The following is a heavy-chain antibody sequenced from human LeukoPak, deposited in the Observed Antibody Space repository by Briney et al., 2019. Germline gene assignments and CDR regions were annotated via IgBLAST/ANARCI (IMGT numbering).Heavy chain of an antibody. CDR2: TSGDGGAT. CDR3: AKDRPNYYGSNGHYYRRDGDY. J-gene: IGHJ4*02. Sequence: PGGSLRLSCAASGFTFSSYAMSWVRQSTGKGLEWVSSTSGDGGATYYSNSVKGRFTISRDNSRNTLYLQMNSLRAEDTVVYYCAKDRPNYYGSNGHYYRRDGDYWGQGTLVTVSS. V-gene: IGHV3-23*01. D-gene: IGHD3-22*01. CDR1: GFTFSSYA.